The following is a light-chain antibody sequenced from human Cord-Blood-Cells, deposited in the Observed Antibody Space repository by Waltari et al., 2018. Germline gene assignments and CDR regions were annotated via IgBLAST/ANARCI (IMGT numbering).Light chain of an antibody. CDR1: SSDAGSYHL. CDR3: CSYAGSSTLV. Sequence: QPALTPPASVSGSPGQPITISCLGTSSDAGSYHLVSWYQPQQGQAPKLMIYEVSKRPSGVSNRFSGSKSGNTAFLTSSGLQAEDEADYYCCSYAGSSTLVFGGGTKLTVL. J-gene: IGLJ2*01. CDR2: EVS. V-gene: IGLV2-23*02.